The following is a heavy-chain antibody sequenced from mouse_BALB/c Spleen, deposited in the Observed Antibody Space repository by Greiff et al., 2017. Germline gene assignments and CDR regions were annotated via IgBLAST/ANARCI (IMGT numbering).Heavy chain of an antibody. D-gene: IGHD3-3*01. V-gene: IGHV3-2*02. CDR2: ISYSGST. CDR3: ARSPGRFAY. J-gene: IGHJ3*01. CDR1: GYSITSDYA. Sequence: EVQLQQSGPGLVKPSQSLSLTCTVTGYSITSDYAWNWIRQFPGNKLEWMGYISYSGSTSYNPSLKSRISITRDTSKNQFFLQLNSVTTEDTATYYCARSPGRFAYWGQGTLVTVSA.